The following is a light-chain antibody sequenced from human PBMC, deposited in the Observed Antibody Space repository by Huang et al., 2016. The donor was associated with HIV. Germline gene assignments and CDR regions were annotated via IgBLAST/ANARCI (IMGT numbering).Light chain of an antibody. CDR1: QSISSS. V-gene: IGKV1-39*01. CDR3: QQTYSTPWT. J-gene: IGKJ1*01. CDR2: AAS. Sequence: DIQMTQSPSSLSASVGDRVTITCRARQSISSSLNWYQQKPGKAPKLLIYAASSLQSGVPSRFSGSGSGTDFTLTISSLQPEDFGTYYCQQTYSTPWTFGQGTKVEIK.